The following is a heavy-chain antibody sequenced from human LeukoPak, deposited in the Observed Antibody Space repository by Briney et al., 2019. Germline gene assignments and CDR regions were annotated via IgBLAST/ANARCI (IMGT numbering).Heavy chain of an antibody. Sequence: SETLSLTCTVSGDSISNYYWSWIRQPPGKGLEWIGYIYYSGSANYNPSLKSRVTVSVDTSRNQFSLKLSSVTAADTAVYYCARSHPLPSGYHDYWGQGSLVTVSS. D-gene: IGHD3-22*01. CDR1: GDSISNYY. CDR2: IYYSGSA. J-gene: IGHJ4*02. CDR3: ARSHPLPSGYHDY. V-gene: IGHV4-59*08.